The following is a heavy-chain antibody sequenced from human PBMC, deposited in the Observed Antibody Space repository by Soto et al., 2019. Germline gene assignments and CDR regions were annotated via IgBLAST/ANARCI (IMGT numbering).Heavy chain of an antibody. Sequence: PSETLSLTCTVSGGSISSYYWSWIRQPPGKGLEWIGYIYYSGSTNYNPSLKSRVTISVDTSKYQFSLKLSSVTAADTAVYYCAGRADMWLDFDYWGQGTLVTVSS. CDR1: GGSISSYY. CDR2: IYYSGST. V-gene: IGHV4-59*08. CDR3: AGRADMWLDFDY. J-gene: IGHJ4*02. D-gene: IGHD6-19*01.